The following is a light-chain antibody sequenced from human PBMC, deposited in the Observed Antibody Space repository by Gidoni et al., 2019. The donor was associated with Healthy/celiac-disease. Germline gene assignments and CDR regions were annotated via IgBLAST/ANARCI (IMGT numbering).Light chain of an antibody. CDR3: QQYNNWPLWT. CDR2: GAS. CDR1: QSVSSN. V-gene: IGKV3-15*01. J-gene: IGKJ1*01. Sequence: EIVMTQSPATLSVSPGERATLPCRASQSVSSNFAWYQQKPGQAPRLLIYGASTRATGIPARFSGSGSGTEFTLTISSLQSEDFAVYYCQQYNNWPLWTFGQGTKVEIK.